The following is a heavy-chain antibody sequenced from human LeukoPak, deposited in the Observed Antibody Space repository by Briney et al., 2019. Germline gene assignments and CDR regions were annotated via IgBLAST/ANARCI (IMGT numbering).Heavy chain of an antibody. J-gene: IGHJ6*02. CDR2: IIPIFGTA. CDR1: GGTFSSYA. D-gene: IGHD2-15*01. Sequence: GASVKVSCKASGGTFSSYAISWVRQAPGQGLEWMGGIIPIFGTANYAQKFQGRVTITADESTSTAYMELSSLRSEDTAVYYCARRVAATRGYYYYYYGMDVWGQGTTVTVSS. CDR3: ARRVAATRGYYYYYYGMDV. V-gene: IGHV1-69*13.